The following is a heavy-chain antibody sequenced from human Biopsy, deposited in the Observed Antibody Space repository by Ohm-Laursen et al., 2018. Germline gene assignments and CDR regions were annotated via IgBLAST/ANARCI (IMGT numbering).Heavy chain of an antibody. Sequence: GSLRLSCAASGFTFSNAWMNWVRQAPGKGLEWVGRIKSKTDGGTTDYAVPVKDRFTIPRDDSKNTLYLQMNSLKTEDTAVYYCTTDTSSWYNYFDYWGQGTLVTVSS. J-gene: IGHJ4*02. CDR1: GFTFSNAW. CDR3: TTDTSSWYNYFDY. D-gene: IGHD6-13*01. CDR2: IKSKTDGGTT. V-gene: IGHV3-15*01.